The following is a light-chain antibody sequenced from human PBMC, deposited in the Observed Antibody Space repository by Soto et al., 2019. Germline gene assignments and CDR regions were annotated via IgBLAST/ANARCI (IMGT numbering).Light chain of an antibody. CDR2: DAS. CDR1: QSFCSD. J-gene: IGKJ3*01. V-gene: IGKV3-11*01. CDR3: QQYGSS. Sequence: EIVLTQSPVTLSLCPGEGGNLSCRASQSFCSDLVWCKQKSGQAQRLLIFDASRRDTGIPARFSGIGYGTDFTLTLSSLEPEDFAVYYCQQYGSSFGPGTKVDIK.